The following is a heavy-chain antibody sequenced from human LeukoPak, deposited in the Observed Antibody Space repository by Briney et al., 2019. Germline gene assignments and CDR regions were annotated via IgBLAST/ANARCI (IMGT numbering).Heavy chain of an antibody. V-gene: IGHV3-73*01. CDR2: IRSKANSYAT. J-gene: IGHJ4*02. CDR3: TSFSGRYSGHY. CDR1: GFTFSDSA. D-gene: IGHD1-26*01. Sequence: RGSLRRSCAASGFTFSDSAMHWVRQASGKGLEWVGRIRSKANSYATTYAASVKGRFTISRDDSKNTAYLQMNSLKTEDTAVYYCTSFSGRYSGHYWGQGTLVTVSS.